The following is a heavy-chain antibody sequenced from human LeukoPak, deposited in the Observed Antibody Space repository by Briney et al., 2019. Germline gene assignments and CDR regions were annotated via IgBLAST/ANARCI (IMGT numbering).Heavy chain of an antibody. CDR3: ARVSATPTGYCSGGSRWGWFDP. CDR2: INPNSGGT. V-gene: IGHV1-2*02. D-gene: IGHD2-15*01. CDR1: GYTFTGYY. Sequence: ASVKVSCKASGYTFTGYYMHWVRPAPGQGLEWMGWINPNSGGTNYAQKFQGRVTMTRDTSISTAYMELSRLRSDDTAVYYCARVSATPTGYCSGGSRWGWFDPWGQGTLVTVSS. J-gene: IGHJ5*02.